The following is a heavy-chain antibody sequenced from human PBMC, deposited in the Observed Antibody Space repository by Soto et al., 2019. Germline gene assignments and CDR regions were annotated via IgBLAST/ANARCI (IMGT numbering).Heavy chain of an antibody. V-gene: IGHV1-18*01. CDR3: AREGGAGLRVVTAASDY. CDR2: ISAYNGNT. D-gene: IGHD2-2*01. CDR1: GYTFTSYG. J-gene: IGHJ4*02. Sequence: QVQLVQSGAEVKKPGASVKVSCKASGYTFTSYGISWVRQAPGQGLEWMGWISAYNGNTNYAQKLQGRVTMTTDTSTSTAYRELRSLRSDDAAVYYCAREGGAGLRVVTAASDYWGQGTLVTVSS.